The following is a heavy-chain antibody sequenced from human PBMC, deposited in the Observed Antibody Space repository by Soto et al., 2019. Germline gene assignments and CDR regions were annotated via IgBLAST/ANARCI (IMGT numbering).Heavy chain of an antibody. J-gene: IGHJ4*02. V-gene: IGHV4-30-4*08. CDR2: IYDTGSA. CDR1: GGSISSGGYY. CDR3: ARVPFPYYYDSSGPFDY. D-gene: IGHD3-22*01. Sequence: SETLSLTCAVSGGSISSGGYYWSWIRQHPGKGPEWIGYIYDTGSAYYNPSLESRVTMSVDTSKNQFSLKLSSVTAADMAVYYCARVPFPYYYDSSGPFDYWGQGTLVTVSS.